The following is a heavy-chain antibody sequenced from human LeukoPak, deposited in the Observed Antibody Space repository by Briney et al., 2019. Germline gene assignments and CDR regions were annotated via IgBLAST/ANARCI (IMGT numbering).Heavy chain of an antibody. D-gene: IGHD4-23*01. CDR1: GYTFTGYY. CDR3: ARVRRWANAFDI. J-gene: IGHJ3*02. CDR2: INPNSGGT. V-gene: IGHV1-2*02. Sequence: ASVTVSCKASGYTFTGYYMHWVRQAPGQGLEWMGWINPNSGGTNYAQKFQGRVTMTRDTSISTAYMELSRLRSDDTAVYYCARVRRWANAFDIWGQGTMVTVSS.